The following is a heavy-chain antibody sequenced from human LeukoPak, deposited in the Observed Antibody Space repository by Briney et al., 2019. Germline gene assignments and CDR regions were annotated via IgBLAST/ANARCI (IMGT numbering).Heavy chain of an antibody. CDR2: ISSSGSTI. V-gene: IGHV3-11*04. J-gene: IGHJ4*02. Sequence: GGSLRLSCAASGFTFSDYYMSWIRQAPGKGLECVSYISSSGSTIYYTDSVKGRFTISRDNAKNSRYLQMNSLRAEDTAVYFCARDSAPSIASRPYPDYWGQGTLVTVSS. D-gene: IGHD6-6*01. CDR3: ARDSAPSIASRPYPDY. CDR1: GFTFSDYY.